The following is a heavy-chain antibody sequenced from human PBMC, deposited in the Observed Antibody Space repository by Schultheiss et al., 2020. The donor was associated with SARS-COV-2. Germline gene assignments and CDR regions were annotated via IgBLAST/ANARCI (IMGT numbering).Heavy chain of an antibody. CDR2: IYHSGST. Sequence: SETLSLTCTVSGGFISTYYWSWIRQPPGKGLDWIGYIYHSGSTNYNPSLKSRVTISIDTSKNQFSLKLSSVTAADTAVYYCATSRPRGGTVDYWGQGTLVKVSS. D-gene: IGHD1-7*01. J-gene: IGHJ4*02. CDR1: GGFISTYY. CDR3: ATSRPRGGTVDY. V-gene: IGHV4-59*01.